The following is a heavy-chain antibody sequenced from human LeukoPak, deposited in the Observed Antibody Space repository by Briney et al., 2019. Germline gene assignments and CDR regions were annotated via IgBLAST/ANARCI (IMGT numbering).Heavy chain of an antibody. V-gene: IGHV3-7*04. Sequence: GGSLRLSCAASGFTFSSYWMNWVRQAPGKGLEWVASIKPGGSDKYYVDSVKGRFTISRDNAKNSLYLQMNSLRDDDTAVYYCARGATSDQWRGRLLDYWGRGTLVTVSS. D-gene: IGHD6-19*01. CDR2: IKPGGSDK. CDR1: GFTFSSYW. J-gene: IGHJ4*02. CDR3: ARGATSDQWRGRLLDY.